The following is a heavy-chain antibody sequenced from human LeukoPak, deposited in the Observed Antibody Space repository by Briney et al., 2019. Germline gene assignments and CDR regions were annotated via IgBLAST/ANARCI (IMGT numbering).Heavy chain of an antibody. Sequence: GRSLRLSCAASGFTFSSHWMSWVRQAPGRGLEWVANIKEDGSETYYLDPVKGRFTISRDNAKNSLYLQMNSLRAEDTAVYYCAKKGYYDGSGYYMYYFDHWGQGTLVTVSS. D-gene: IGHD3-22*01. V-gene: IGHV3-7*03. CDR1: GFTFSSHW. CDR3: AKKGYYDGSGYYMYYFDH. CDR2: IKEDGSET. J-gene: IGHJ4*02.